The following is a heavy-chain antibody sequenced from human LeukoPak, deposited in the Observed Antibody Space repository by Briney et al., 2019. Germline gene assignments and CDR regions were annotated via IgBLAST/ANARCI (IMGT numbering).Heavy chain of an antibody. CDR3: ARGISSVQWLGYYYYYMDV. Sequence: SETLSLTCTVSGGSISSSSYYWGWIRQPPGKGLEWIGSIYYSGSTYYNPSLKSRVTISVDTSKNQFSLKLSSVTAADTAVYYCARGISSVQWLGYYYYYMDVWGKGTTVTVSS. CDR2: IYYSGST. D-gene: IGHD6-19*01. CDR1: GGSISSSSYY. V-gene: IGHV4-39*07. J-gene: IGHJ6*03.